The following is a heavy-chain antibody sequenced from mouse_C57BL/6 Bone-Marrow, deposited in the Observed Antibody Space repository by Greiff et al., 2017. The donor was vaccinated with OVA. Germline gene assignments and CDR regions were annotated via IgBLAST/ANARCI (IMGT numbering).Heavy chain of an antibody. Sequence: QVHVKQPGAELVKPGASVKLSCKASGYTFTSYWMQWVKQRPGQGLEWIGEIDPSDSYTNYNQKFKGKATLTVDTSSSTAYMQLSSLTSEDSAVYYCARLGWLLTWFAYWGQGTLVTVSA. D-gene: IGHD2-3*01. CDR3: ARLGWLLTWFAY. J-gene: IGHJ3*01. V-gene: IGHV1-50*01. CDR2: IDPSDSYT. CDR1: GYTFTSYW.